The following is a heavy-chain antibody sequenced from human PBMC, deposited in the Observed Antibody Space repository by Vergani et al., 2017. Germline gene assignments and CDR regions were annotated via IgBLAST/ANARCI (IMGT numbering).Heavy chain of an antibody. CDR3: ARDLFYYDSSGYYSGFFDY. CDR1: GFTFSSYW. J-gene: IGHJ4*02. CDR2: ISSSSSYI. D-gene: IGHD3-22*01. Sequence: EVQLVESGGGLVQPGGSLRLSCAASGFTFSSYWMSWVRQAPGKGLEWVSSISSSSSYIYYADSVKGRFTISRDNAKNSLYLQMNSLRAEDTAVYYCARDLFYYDSSGYYSGFFDYWGQGTLVTVSS. V-gene: IGHV3-21*01.